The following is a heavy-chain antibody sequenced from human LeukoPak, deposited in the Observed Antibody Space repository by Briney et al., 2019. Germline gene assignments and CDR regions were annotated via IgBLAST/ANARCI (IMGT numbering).Heavy chain of an antibody. CDR1: GYTFTSYG. CDR3: ARAKITMVRGVIYYYYGMDV. D-gene: IGHD3-10*01. V-gene: IGHV1-18*01. J-gene: IGHJ6*02. Sequence: ASVKVSCKASGYTFTSYGISWVRQGPGQGLEWMGWISAYNGNTNYAQKLQGRVTMTTDTSTSTAYMELRSLRSDDTAVYYCARAKITMVRGVIYYYYGMDVWGQGTTVTVSS. CDR2: ISAYNGNT.